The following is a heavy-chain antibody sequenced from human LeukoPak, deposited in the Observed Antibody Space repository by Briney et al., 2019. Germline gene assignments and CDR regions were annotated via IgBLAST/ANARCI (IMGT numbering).Heavy chain of an antibody. J-gene: IGHJ4*02. CDR2: ISSSSSYI. D-gene: IGHD2-21*02. V-gene: IGHV3-21*01. Sequence: GGSLRLSCAASGFRFNDYSMNWVRQAPGKGLEWVSSISSSSSYIYYADSVKGRFTISRDNAKNSLYLQMNSLRAEDTAVYYCARRGREIVVVTATIDYWGQGTLVTVSS. CDR3: ARRGREIVVVTATIDY. CDR1: GFRFNDYS.